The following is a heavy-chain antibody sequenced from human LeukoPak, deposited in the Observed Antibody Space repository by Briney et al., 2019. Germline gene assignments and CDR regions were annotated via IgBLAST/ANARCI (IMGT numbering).Heavy chain of an antibody. D-gene: IGHD4-17*01. CDR2: INAGNGNT. J-gene: IGHJ4*02. CDR3: ARGLRPTVTTLYYFDY. Sequence: ASVKVSCKASGYTFTSYAMHWVRQAPGQRLEWMGWINAGNGNTKYSQKFQGRVTITRDTSASTAYMELSSLRSEDTAVYYCARGLRPTVTTLYYFDYWGQGTLVTVSS. V-gene: IGHV1-3*01. CDR1: GYTFTSYA.